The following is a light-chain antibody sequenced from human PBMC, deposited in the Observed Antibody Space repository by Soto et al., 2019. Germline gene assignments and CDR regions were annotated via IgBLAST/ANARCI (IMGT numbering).Light chain of an antibody. CDR3: QQYNKWPPSWT. CDR2: GAS. J-gene: IGKJ1*01. V-gene: IGKV3-15*01. CDR1: QNINTT. Sequence: TQSPATLSVSPGDRATLSCRASQNINTTLAWYQQKPGQPPKILIYGASARATGIPVRFSGSGSGTEFTLTISSLQSEDFALYHCQQYNKWPPSWTFGQGTKV.